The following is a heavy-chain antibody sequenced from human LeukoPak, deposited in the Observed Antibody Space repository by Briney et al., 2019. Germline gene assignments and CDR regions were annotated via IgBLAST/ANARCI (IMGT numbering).Heavy chain of an antibody. CDR2: VSDGGGST. J-gene: IGHJ4*02. Sequence: GGSLRLSCAASGFTFSSYAMSWVRQAPGKGLEWVSAVSDGGGSTYYADSVKGRFTISRDNSKNTLYLQMNSLRAEDTAVYYCAKFDEALTGYFGYWGQGTLVTVSS. V-gene: IGHV3-23*01. D-gene: IGHD3-9*01. CDR1: GFTFSSYA. CDR3: AKFDEALTGYFGY.